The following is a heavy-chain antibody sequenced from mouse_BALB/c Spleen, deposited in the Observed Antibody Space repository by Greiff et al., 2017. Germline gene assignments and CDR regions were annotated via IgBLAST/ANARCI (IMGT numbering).Heavy chain of an antibody. CDR3: TRMPLLLRLQGLAY. Sequence: QVQLQQPGAELVKPGASVKLSCKASGYTFTSYYMYWVKLRPGQGLEWIGGINPSNGGTNFNEKFKSKATLTVDKSSSTAYMQLSSLTSEDSAVYYCTRMPLLLRLQGLAYWGQGTLVTVSA. V-gene: IGHV1S81*02. CDR1: GYTFTSYY. J-gene: IGHJ3*01. CDR2: INPSNGGT. D-gene: IGHD1-2*01.